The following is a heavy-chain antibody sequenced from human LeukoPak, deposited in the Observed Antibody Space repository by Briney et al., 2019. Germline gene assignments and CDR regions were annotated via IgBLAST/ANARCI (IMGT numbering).Heavy chain of an antibody. CDR3: ARADSSGYYWVDY. D-gene: IGHD3-22*01. CDR2: MNPNSGNT. CDR1: GYTFTSYG. V-gene: IGHV1-8*01. Sequence: ASVKVSCKASGYTFTSYGINWVRQATGQGLEWMGWMNPNSGNTGYAQKFQGRVTMTRNTSISTAYMELSSLRSEDTAVYYCARADSSGYYWVDYWGQGTLVTVSS. J-gene: IGHJ4*02.